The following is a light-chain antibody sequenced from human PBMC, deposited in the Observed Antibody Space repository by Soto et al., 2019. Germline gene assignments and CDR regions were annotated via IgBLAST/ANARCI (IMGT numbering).Light chain of an antibody. Sequence: QSALTQPASVSGSPGQSITISCTGTSSDVGGYNYVSWYQQHPGKAPKLMIYDVSNRPSVVSNRFSDSKSGNTASLTISGLQAEYEADYYCSSYTSSSTLFVFGTGTKLTVL. J-gene: IGLJ1*01. CDR3: SSYTSSSTLFV. CDR2: DVS. CDR1: SSDVGGYNY. V-gene: IGLV2-14*01.